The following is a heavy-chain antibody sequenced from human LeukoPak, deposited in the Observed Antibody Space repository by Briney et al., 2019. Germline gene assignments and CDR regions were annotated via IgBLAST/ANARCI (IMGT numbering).Heavy chain of an antibody. CDR2: IYYSGST. CDR3: ARNPDLAYCGVDCPNVYSAR. D-gene: IGHD2-21*02. CDR1: GGSISSYY. J-gene: IGHJ2*01. Sequence: SETLSLTCTVSGGSISSYYLRWIRQPPGKGLEWIGYIYYSGSTNYNPSLKSQVTISVDTSKNQFSLKLTSVTATDTAVYYCARNPDLAYCGVDCPNVYSARCSRGTLVTVSS. V-gene: IGHV4-59*01.